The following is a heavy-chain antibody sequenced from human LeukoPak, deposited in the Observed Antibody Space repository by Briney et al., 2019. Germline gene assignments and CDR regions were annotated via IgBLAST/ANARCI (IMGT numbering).Heavy chain of an antibody. V-gene: IGHV3-72*01. J-gene: IGHJ4*02. CDR1: GFTFSDHC. D-gene: IGHD4-17*01. Sequence: TGGSLRLPCAASGFTFSDHCMDWVRQAPGKGLEWVGRTRNKANSYTTEYAASVKGGFTISRDDSKNSLYLQMNSLKTEDTAVYYCARGRVTTLYYFDYWGQGTLVTVSS. CDR2: TRNKANSYTT. CDR3: ARGRVTTLYYFDY.